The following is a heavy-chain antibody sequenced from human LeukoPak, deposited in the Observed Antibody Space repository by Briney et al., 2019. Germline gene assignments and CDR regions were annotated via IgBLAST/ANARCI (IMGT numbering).Heavy chain of an antibody. CDR3: ARQRYYDQSWFDP. V-gene: IGHV4-39*01. D-gene: IGHD3-22*01. CDR1: GGSISSSSYY. CDR2: IYYSGST. J-gene: IGHJ5*02. Sequence: SETLSLTCTVSGGSISSSSYYWGWIRQPPGKGLEWIGSIYYSGSTYYNPSLKSRVTISVDTSKNQFSLKLSSVTAADTAVYCRARQRYYDQSWFDPWGQGTLVTVSS.